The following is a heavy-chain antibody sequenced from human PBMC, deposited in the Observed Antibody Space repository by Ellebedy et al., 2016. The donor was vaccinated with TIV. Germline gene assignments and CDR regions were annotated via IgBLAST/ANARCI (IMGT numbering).Heavy chain of an antibody. CDR3: ASRGVAVQGADY. D-gene: IGHD3-10*01. Sequence: GESLKTSCTASGFSFNIYWMHWVRQAPGKGLVWVSRINSDGSGTSYADSVKGRFTISRDNAKNTLYLQMNSLRAEDTAVYYCASRGVAVQGADYWGQGTLVTVSS. V-gene: IGHV3-74*01. J-gene: IGHJ4*02. CDR2: INSDGSGT. CDR1: GFSFNIYW.